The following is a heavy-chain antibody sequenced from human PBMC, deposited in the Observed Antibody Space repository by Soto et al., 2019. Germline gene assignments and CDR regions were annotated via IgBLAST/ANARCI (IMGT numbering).Heavy chain of an antibody. Sequence: SLRLSCAASGFTLSSYWMSWVRQAPGKGLEWVANIKQDGSEKYYVDSVKGRFTISRDNAKNSLYLQMNSLRAEDTAVYYCARGGQLRSGFDPWGQGTLVTVSS. J-gene: IGHJ5*02. CDR3: ARGGQLRSGFDP. V-gene: IGHV3-7*01. CDR1: GFTLSSYW. CDR2: IKQDGSEK. D-gene: IGHD6-6*01.